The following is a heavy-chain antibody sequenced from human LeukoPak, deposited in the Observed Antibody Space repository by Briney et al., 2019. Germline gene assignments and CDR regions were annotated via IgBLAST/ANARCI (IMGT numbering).Heavy chain of an antibody. J-gene: IGHJ4*02. D-gene: IGHD6-19*01. CDR1: GYTLTELS. CDR2: FDPEDGET. Sequence: ASVKVSCKVSGYTLTELSMHWVRQAPGKGLERMGGFDPEDGETIYAQKFQGRVTMTRNTSISTAYMEVSSLRSEDTAVYYCARSYRVAGFDYWGQGTLVTVSS. V-gene: IGHV1-24*01. CDR3: ARSYRVAGFDY.